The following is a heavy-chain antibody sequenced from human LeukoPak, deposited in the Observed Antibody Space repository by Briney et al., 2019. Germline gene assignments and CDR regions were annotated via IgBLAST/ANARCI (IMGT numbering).Heavy chain of an antibody. D-gene: IGHD2-2*01. Sequence: GGSLRLSCAASGFTFSSYAMHWVRQAPGKGLEWVAVISYDGSNKYYADSVKGRFTISRDNSKNTLYLQMNSLRAEDTAVYYCAKGVVPAATDWFDPWGQGTVVSVSS. CDR3: AKGVVPAATDWFDP. CDR2: ISYDGSNK. CDR1: GFTFSSYA. J-gene: IGHJ5*02. V-gene: IGHV3-30-3*02.